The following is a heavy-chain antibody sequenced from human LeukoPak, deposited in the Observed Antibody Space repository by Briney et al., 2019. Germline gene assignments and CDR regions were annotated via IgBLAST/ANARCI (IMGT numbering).Heavy chain of an antibody. D-gene: IGHD2-21*02. Sequence: GGSLRLSCAASGFTFSSYGMHWVRQAPGKGLEWVSSMTGTSGHTYYADSVKGRFTISRDNTKNSLYLQMNSLRAEDTAVYYCAREGTAREDDAFDIWGQGTMVTVSS. V-gene: IGHV3-21*01. CDR2: MTGTSGHT. CDR1: GFTFSSYG. J-gene: IGHJ3*02. CDR3: AREGTAREDDAFDI.